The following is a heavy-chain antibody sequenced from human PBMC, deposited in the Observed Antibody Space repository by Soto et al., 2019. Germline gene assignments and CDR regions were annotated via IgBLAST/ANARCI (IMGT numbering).Heavy chain of an antibody. CDR1: GGSISSGGYY. D-gene: IGHD3-10*01. CDR3: ARVGRHYYYYYYGMDV. Sequence: QVQLQESGPGLVKPSQTLSLTCTVSGGSISSGGYYWSWIRQHPGKGLEWIGYIYYSGSTYYNPPLKSRVTISVDTSKNQFSRKLSSVTAADTAVYYCARVGRHYYYYYYGMDVWGQGTTVTVSS. CDR2: IYYSGST. J-gene: IGHJ6*02. V-gene: IGHV4-31*03.